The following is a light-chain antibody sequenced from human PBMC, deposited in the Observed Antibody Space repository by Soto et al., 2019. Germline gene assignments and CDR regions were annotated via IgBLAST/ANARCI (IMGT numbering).Light chain of an antibody. CDR3: SSFTTSSTRI. Sequence: QSVLTQPASVSGSPGQSITISCTGTSSDVGGYNYVSWYQQHPGKAPKLMIYEVNNRPSGVSNRFYGSKSGNTASLTISGLQAEDEADYYCSSFTTSSTRIFGGGTKVTVL. J-gene: IGLJ2*01. CDR2: EVN. V-gene: IGLV2-14*01. CDR1: SSDVGGYNY.